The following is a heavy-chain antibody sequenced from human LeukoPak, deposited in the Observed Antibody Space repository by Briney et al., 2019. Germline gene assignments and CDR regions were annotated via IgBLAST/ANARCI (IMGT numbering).Heavy chain of an antibody. Sequence: GGSLRLSCTVSGFTVSTNSVSWVRQAPGKGLEWVSFIYSDNTHYPDSVKGRFTISRDNSKNTLYLQMNSLRAEDTAVYYCARRAGAYSHPYDYWGQGTLVTVSS. CDR1: GFTVSTNS. J-gene: IGHJ4*02. CDR2: IYSDNT. CDR3: ARRAGAYSHPYDY. V-gene: IGHV3-53*01. D-gene: IGHD4/OR15-4a*01.